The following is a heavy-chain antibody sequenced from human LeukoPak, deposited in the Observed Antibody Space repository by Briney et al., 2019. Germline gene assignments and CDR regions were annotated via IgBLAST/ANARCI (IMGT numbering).Heavy chain of an antibody. J-gene: IGHJ4*02. CDR2: IIPLFGTT. CDR3: ARVNDYVWGSHPPYYFDY. Sequence: SVKVSCKASGGTFSSYAISWVRQAPGQGLEWMGGIIPLFGTTDYAQKFQGRVTITADESTSTAYMELSSLRSEDTAVYYCARVNDYVWGSHPPYYFDYWGQGTLVTVSS. V-gene: IGHV1-69*13. CDR1: GGTFSSYA. D-gene: IGHD3-16*01.